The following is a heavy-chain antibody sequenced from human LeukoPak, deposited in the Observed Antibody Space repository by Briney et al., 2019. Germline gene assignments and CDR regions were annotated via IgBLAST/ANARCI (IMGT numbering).Heavy chain of an antibody. Sequence: ASVKVSCKASGYTFTRYGMTWVRQAPGQGLEWMGWISTYNGNTNFAQKFQGRVTMTTDTSTSTAYMELRSLRSDDTAVYFCARVLRVGHYYYDSSGYPDYWGQGTLVTVSS. CDR1: GYTFTRYG. CDR3: ARVLRVGHYYYDSSGYPDY. D-gene: IGHD3-22*01. V-gene: IGHV1-18*01. CDR2: ISTYNGNT. J-gene: IGHJ4*02.